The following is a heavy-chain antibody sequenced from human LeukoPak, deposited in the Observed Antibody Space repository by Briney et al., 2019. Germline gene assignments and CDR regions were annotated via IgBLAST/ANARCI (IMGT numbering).Heavy chain of an antibody. V-gene: IGHV3-23*01. J-gene: IGHJ4*02. CDR3: AKGRGRYGSGSYYNWIFDY. D-gene: IGHD3-10*01. CDR2: ISGSGGST. CDR1: GFTFSSYA. Sequence: SGGSLRLSCAASGFTFSSYAMSWVRQAPGKGLEWVSAISGSGGSTYYADSVKGRFTISRDNSKNTLYLQMNSLGAEDTAVYYCAKGRGRYGSGSYYNWIFDYWGQGTLVTVSS.